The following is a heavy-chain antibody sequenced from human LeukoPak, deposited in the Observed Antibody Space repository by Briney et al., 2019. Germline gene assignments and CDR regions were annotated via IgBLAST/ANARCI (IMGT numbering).Heavy chain of an antibody. V-gene: IGHV3-21*01. CDR1: GFMFTSYS. CDR2: ISASSTYI. D-gene: IGHD5-24*01. Sequence: GGSLRLSCAAAGFMFTSYSMNWVRQAPGKGLEWVSSISASSTYIFYGDSVKGRFTLSRDNARSSLYLQMNGLRAEDTAVYYCARTAISSLGAYYMDVWGKGTTVTVSS. CDR3: ARTAISSLGAYYMDV. J-gene: IGHJ6*03.